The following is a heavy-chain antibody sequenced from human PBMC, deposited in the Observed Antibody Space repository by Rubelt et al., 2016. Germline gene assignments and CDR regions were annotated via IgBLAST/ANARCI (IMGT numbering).Heavy chain of an antibody. CDR2: IFSNDEK. V-gene: IGHV2-26*01. CDR1: EFSVSNARMG. D-gene: IGHD3-10*01. CDR3: AHRQTESTSAKGVGIYFDY. J-gene: IGHJ4*02. Sequence: QVTLKESGPVLVKPTETLTLTCIVSEFSVSNARMGVSWIRQPPGKALEWLAHIFSNDEKSYSTSLKSRLTISKDTSKSQVVLQMTNMDPGETGNYYCAHRQTESTSAKGVGIYFDYWGQGTLVTVSS.